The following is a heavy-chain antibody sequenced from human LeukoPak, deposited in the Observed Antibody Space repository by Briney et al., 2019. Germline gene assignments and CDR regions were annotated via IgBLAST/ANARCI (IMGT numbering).Heavy chain of an antibody. CDR2: ISGSGGST. CDR1: GFTFSSYA. Sequence: PGGSLRLSCAASGFTFSSYAMSWVRQAPGKGLEWVSAISGSGGSTYYADSVKGRFTISGDNSKNTLYLQMNSLRAEDTAVYYCAIPDSSGWWLFYFQHWGQGTLVTVSS. J-gene: IGHJ1*01. CDR3: AIPDSSGWWLFYFQH. D-gene: IGHD3-22*01. V-gene: IGHV3-23*01.